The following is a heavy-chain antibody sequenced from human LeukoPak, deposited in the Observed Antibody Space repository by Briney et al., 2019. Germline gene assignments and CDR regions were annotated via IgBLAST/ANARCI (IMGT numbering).Heavy chain of an antibody. J-gene: IGHJ4*02. CDR3: ARGGYTIFDY. CDR1: GGSISNYY. Sequence: SETLSLTCTVSGGSISNYYWSWIRQPAGKGLEFIGRIYSGGSTDYNPSLKSRVTMSVDTSKNQFSLKLSSVTAADSAMYYCARGGYTIFDYWGQGTLVTVSS. D-gene: IGHD1-1*01. CDR2: IYSGGST. V-gene: IGHV4-4*07.